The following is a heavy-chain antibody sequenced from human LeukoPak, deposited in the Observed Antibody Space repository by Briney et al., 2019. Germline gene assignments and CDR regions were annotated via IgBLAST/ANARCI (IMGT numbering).Heavy chain of an antibody. V-gene: IGHV3-48*04. D-gene: IGHD2-2*01. J-gene: IGHJ4*02. CDR2: ISSSGSTI. CDR1: GFTFSSYA. CDR3: ARDMQKSIVVVPAAMRPVDY. Sequence: PGGSLRLSCAASGFTFSSYAMSWVRQAPGKGLEWVSYISSSGSTIYYADSVKGRFTISRDNAKNSLYLQMNSLRAEDTAVYYCARDMQKSIVVVPAAMRPVDYWGQGTLVTVSS.